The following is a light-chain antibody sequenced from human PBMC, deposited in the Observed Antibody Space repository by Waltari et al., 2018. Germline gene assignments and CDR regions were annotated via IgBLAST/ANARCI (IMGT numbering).Light chain of an antibody. CDR2: GAS. CDR3: QHYVRLPAT. J-gene: IGKJ1*01. CDR1: QSVRGS. Sequence: EIVLTQSPGTLSLSPGERATLSCRASQSVRGSLAWYQQKAGQAPRLLTYGASSRATGIPDRFSGSGSGTDFSLTISRLEPEDFAVYYCQHYVRLPATFGQGTKVEI. V-gene: IGKV3-20*01.